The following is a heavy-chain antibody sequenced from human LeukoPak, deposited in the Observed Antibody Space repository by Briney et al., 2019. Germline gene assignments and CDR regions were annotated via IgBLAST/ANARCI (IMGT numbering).Heavy chain of an antibody. CDR3: ARKGIAVAGLSYYYYMDV. D-gene: IGHD6-19*01. CDR1: GYSFTTYW. Sequence: GESLKISCKGSGYSFTTYWIGWVRQMPGKGLEWMGIIYPGDSDTRYGPSFQGQVTISADKSISTAYLQWSSLKASDTAMYYCARKGIAVAGLSYYYYMDVWGKGTTVTVSS. J-gene: IGHJ6*03. CDR2: IYPGDSDT. V-gene: IGHV5-51*01.